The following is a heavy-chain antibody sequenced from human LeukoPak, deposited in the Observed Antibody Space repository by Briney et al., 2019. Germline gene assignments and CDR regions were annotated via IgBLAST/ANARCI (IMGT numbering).Heavy chain of an antibody. Sequence: TLSLTCAVSGGSISSDYWSWIRQSPGEGLEWIGYIYDSDSTNYNPSLKSRVTISRDTSKNHFSLKVSSVTVADTAMYYCARSYAGYQFDSWGQGILVTVSS. D-gene: IGHD3-9*01. J-gene: IGHJ4*02. CDR1: GGSISSDY. V-gene: IGHV4-59*01. CDR2: IYDSDST. CDR3: ARSYAGYQFDS.